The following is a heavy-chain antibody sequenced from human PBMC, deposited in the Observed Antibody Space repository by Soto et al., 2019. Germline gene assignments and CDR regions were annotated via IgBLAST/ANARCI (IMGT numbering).Heavy chain of an antibody. J-gene: IGHJ4*02. CDR2: ISYDGSNK. CDR3: ARRGPGTYFDY. CDR1: GFTFSRYG. D-gene: IGHD6-13*01. V-gene: IGHV3-30*03. Sequence: PGGSLRLSCAASGFTFSRYGMYWVRQAPGKGLECVAVISYDGSNKYYADSVKGRFSISRDKSKNTLYLQMNSLRAEDTAVYYCARRGPGTYFDYWGQGTLVTVS.